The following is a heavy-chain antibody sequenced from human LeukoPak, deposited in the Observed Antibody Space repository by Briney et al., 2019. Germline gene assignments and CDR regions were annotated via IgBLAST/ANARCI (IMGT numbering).Heavy chain of an antibody. CDR1: GYTFSNYG. CDR3: ARDSGIAAAGTTFDP. CDR2: ISTNNGNT. V-gene: IGHV1-18*01. Sequence: ASVKVSCKTSGYTFSNYGFSWVRQAPGQGLEWMGWISTNNGNTNYAQKFQGRVTMTTDTSTSTAYMELRSLRSEDTAVYYCARDSGIAAAGTTFDPWGQGTLVTVSS. D-gene: IGHD6-13*01. J-gene: IGHJ5*02.